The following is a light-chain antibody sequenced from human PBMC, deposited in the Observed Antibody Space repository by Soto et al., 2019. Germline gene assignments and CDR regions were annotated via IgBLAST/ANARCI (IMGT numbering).Light chain of an antibody. CDR2: EVT. CDR1: SSDVGSYNL. CDR3: SSYTTLITVV. J-gene: IGLJ3*02. V-gene: IGLV2-14*02. Sequence: QSVLTQPASVSGSPGQSITISCTGTSSDVGSYNLVSWYQQHPGKAPKLMIYEVTNRPSGVSNRFSGSKSGNTASLTISGLRPEDEADYYCSSYTTLITVVFGGGTKLTVL.